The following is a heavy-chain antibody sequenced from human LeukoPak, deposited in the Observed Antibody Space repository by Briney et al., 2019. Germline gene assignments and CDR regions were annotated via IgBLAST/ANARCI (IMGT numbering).Heavy chain of an antibody. J-gene: IGHJ4*02. D-gene: IGHD3-22*01. CDR2: ISAYNGNT. CDR3: ARDLPVYYDSSGYPDY. CDR1: GYTFTTYG. V-gene: IGHV1-18*01. Sequence: ASVKVSCKASGYTFTTYGVSWVRQAPGQGLEWMGWISAYNGNTNYAQKLQGRVTMTTDTSTSTAYMELRSLRSDDTAVYYCARDLPVYYDSSGYPDYWGQGTLVTVSS.